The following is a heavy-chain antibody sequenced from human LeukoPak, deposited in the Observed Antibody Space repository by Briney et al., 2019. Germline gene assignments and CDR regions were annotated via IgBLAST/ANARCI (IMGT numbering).Heavy chain of an antibody. Sequence: GSLRLSCAASRFTFSACGMHWVRLAPGKGLEWVAAISFDGSHKYYADSVKGRFTISRDNSMNTLYLQMNSLRAEDTAVYYCAKGTAVDRQYFENWGRGTLVTVSS. CDR3: AKGTAVDRQYFEN. D-gene: IGHD1-1*01. CDR1: RFTFSACG. J-gene: IGHJ4*02. V-gene: IGHV3-30*18. CDR2: ISFDGSHK.